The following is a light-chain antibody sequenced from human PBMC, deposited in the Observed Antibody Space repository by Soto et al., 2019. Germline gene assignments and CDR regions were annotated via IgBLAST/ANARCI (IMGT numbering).Light chain of an antibody. V-gene: IGKV3-20*01. J-gene: IGKJ2*01. CDR2: GAS. Sequence: EIVLTQSPGTLSLSPGERATLSCRASQSVSSSYLAWYQQKPGQAPRLLIYGASSRATGIPDRFSGSGSGTDFTLTISRLEPEDCAVYYCQQYGSSTVTFGQVTKLEIK. CDR3: QQYGSSTVT. CDR1: QSVSSSY.